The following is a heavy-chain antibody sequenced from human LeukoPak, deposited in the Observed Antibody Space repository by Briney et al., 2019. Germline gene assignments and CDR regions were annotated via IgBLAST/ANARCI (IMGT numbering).Heavy chain of an antibody. D-gene: IGHD3-10*01. J-gene: IGHJ2*01. CDR2: INPNSGGT. CDR1: GYTFTGYY. CDR3: ARPSPYYYGSGSYYQNWYFDL. Sequence: ASVKVSCKASGYTFTGYYMHWVRQAPGQGLEWMGWINPNSGGTNYAQKFQGRVTMTRDTSISTAYMELSRLRSDDTAVYYCARPSPYYYGSGSYYQNWYFDLWGRGTLVTVSS. V-gene: IGHV1-2*02.